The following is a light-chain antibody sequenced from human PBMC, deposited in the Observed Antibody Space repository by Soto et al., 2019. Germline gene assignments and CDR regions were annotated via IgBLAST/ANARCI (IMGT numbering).Light chain of an antibody. J-gene: IGKJ4*01. CDR2: DAS. CDR1: QSVSSY. CDR3: QQRSNWPSLT. Sequence: EIVLTQSPGTLSLSPGERATLSCRASQSVSSYLAWYQQKPGQAPRLLISDASNRATGIPARFSGSGSETDFTLTISSLEPEDSAVYYCQQRSNWPSLTFGGGTKVDI. V-gene: IGKV3-11*01.